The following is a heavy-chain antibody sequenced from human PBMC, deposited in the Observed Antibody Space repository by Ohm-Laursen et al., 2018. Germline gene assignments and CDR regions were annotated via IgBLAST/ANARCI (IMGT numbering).Heavy chain of an antibody. J-gene: IGHJ6*02. Sequence: SLRLSCTASGFTLRDHGMHWVRQAPGKGLEWVSLISYDGGNKYYIDSVKGRFAISRDNSRNTVTLQMDNLRVGDTGIYFCARDSSQHLYYNYGMDVWGQGTTVTVSS. D-gene: IGHD2-2*01. CDR3: ARDSSQHLYYNYGMDV. CDR1: GFTLRDHG. CDR2: ISYDGGNK. V-gene: IGHV3-30*03.